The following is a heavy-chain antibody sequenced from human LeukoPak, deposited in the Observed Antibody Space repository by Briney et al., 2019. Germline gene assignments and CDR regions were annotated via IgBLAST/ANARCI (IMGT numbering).Heavy chain of an antibody. Sequence: SETLSLTCTVSGGSISNYYWTWIRQPPGKGLEWIGNIYYSGSINYNPSLKSRVTISIDTSKNQFSLSLRSVTAADTAVYYCARGASGYSYGWGQGTLVTVSS. D-gene: IGHD5-18*01. CDR2: IYYSGSI. V-gene: IGHV4-59*01. CDR3: ARGASGYSYG. J-gene: IGHJ4*02. CDR1: GGSISNYY.